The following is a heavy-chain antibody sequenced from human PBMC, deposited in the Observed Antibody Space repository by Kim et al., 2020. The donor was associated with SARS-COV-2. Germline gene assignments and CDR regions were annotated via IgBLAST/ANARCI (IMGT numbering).Heavy chain of an antibody. CDR2: LKQDGSEK. V-gene: IGHV3-7*03. Sequence: GGSLRLSCAASGFTFSSNWMNWVRQAPGKGLEWVANLKQDGSEKYSVDSVKGRSTISRDNAKNSLYLQMNSLGAEDTAVYYCARGSSGACDICGQGTMAT. CDR3: ARGSSGACDI. J-gene: IGHJ3*02. D-gene: IGHD3-10*01. CDR1: GFTFSSNW.